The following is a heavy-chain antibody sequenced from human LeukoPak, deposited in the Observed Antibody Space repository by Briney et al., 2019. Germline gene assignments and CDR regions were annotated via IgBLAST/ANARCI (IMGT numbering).Heavy chain of an antibody. Sequence: GGSLRLSCAASGFTFSNYGMHWVRQAPGKGLEWVAFIRYDGSNKYYADSVKGRFTISRDNSKNTLYLQMNSLRAEDTAVYYCAKGLGGAASAIDYWDQGTLVTVSS. CDR3: AKGLGGAASAIDY. J-gene: IGHJ4*02. V-gene: IGHV3-30*02. CDR1: GFTFSNYG. CDR2: IRYDGSNK. D-gene: IGHD2-15*01.